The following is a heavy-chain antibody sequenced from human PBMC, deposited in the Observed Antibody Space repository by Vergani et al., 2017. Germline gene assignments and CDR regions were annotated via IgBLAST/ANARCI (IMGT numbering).Heavy chain of an antibody. Sequence: QVQLVQSGAEVKKPGASVKVSCKASGYTFTSYDINWVRQATGQGLEWMGWMNPNSGNTGYAHKLQGRVTMTRNTSISTAYMELSSLRSEDTAVYYCAIGGGLTIFGFYGMDVWGQGTTVTVSS. CDR2: MNPNSGNT. CDR3: AIGGGLTIFGFYGMDV. J-gene: IGHJ6*02. CDR1: GYTFTSYD. D-gene: IGHD3-3*01. V-gene: IGHV1-8*01.